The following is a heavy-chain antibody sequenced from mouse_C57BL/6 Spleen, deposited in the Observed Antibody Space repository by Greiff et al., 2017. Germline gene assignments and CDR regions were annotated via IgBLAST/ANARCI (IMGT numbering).Heavy chain of an antibody. Sequence: QVHVKQSGAELVKPGASVKISCKASGYAFSSYWMNWVKQRPGKGLEWIGQIYPGDGDTNYNGKFKGKATLTADKSSSTAYMQLSSLTSEDSAVYFCARRDYGSSYGFAYWGQGTLVTVSA. D-gene: IGHD1-1*01. CDR2: IYPGDGDT. CDR3: ARRDYGSSYGFAY. V-gene: IGHV1-80*01. J-gene: IGHJ3*01. CDR1: GYAFSSYW.